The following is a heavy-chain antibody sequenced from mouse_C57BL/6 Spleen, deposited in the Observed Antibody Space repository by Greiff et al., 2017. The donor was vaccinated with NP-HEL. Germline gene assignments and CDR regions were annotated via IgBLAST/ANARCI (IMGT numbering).Heavy chain of an antibody. Sequence: VQLQQSGPVLVKPGASVKMSCKASGYTFTDYYMNWVKQSHGKSLEWIGVINPYNGGTSYNQKFKGKATLTVDKSSSTAYMELNSLTSEDSAVYYCARFYGNNWYFDVWGTGTTVTVSS. J-gene: IGHJ1*03. CDR3: ARFYGNNWYFDV. V-gene: IGHV1-19*01. CDR1: GYTFTDYY. CDR2: INPYNGGT. D-gene: IGHD2-1*01.